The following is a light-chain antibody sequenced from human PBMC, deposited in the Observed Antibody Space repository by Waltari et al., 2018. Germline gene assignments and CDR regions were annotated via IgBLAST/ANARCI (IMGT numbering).Light chain of an antibody. CDR2: KAS. J-gene: IGKJ2*01. Sequence: DIHMTQSPSTLSASVGDRVTITGRASQTISNWLAWYQQKPGEAPKLLIYKASTLESGVPSRFSGSGSGTEFTLTISSLQPDDFATYYCQQSNNYPYTFGQGTKLEI. CDR1: QTISNW. V-gene: IGKV1-5*03. CDR3: QQSNNYPYT.